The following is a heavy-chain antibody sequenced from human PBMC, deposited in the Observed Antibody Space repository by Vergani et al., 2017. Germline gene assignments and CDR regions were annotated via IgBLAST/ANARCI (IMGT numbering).Heavy chain of an antibody. V-gene: IGHV3-30*01. CDR3: ARDQPIAAAVDY. J-gene: IGHJ4*02. D-gene: IGHD6-13*01. CDR2: ISYDGSNK. CDR1: GFTFSSYA. Sequence: QVQLVESGGGVVQPGRSLRLSCAASGFTFSSYAMHWVRQAPGKGLEWVAVISYDGSNKYYADSVKGRFTISRDNSKNTLYLQMNSLRAEDTAVDYCARDQPIAAAVDYWGQGTLVTVSS.